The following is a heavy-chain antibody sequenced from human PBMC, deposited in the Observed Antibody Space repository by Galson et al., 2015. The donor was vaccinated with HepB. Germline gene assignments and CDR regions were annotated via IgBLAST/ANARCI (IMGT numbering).Heavy chain of an antibody. Sequence: SLRLSCAASGFTFSSYAMSWVRQAPGKGLEWVSAISGSGGSTYCADSVKGRFTISRDNSKNTLYLQMNSLRAEDTAVYYCAKGGPYDFWSGYYFDYWGQGTLVTVSS. J-gene: IGHJ4*02. CDR1: GFTFSSYA. CDR2: ISGSGGST. D-gene: IGHD3-3*01. V-gene: IGHV3-23*01. CDR3: AKGGPYDFWSGYYFDY.